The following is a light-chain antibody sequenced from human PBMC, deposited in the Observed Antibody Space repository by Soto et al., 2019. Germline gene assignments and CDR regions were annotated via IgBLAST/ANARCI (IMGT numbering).Light chain of an antibody. J-gene: IGKJ3*01. CDR2: AAS. V-gene: IGKV1-27*01. CDR3: QKYNFAPFT. CDR1: QGITKY. Sequence: DIQMTQSPSSLSASVGDRVTITCRASQGITKYLAWYQQKPGKVPKLLIYAASTLHSGVPSRFSGSGSGTDFTLTISSLQPEDVATYYCQKYNFAPFTFGPGTKVDLK.